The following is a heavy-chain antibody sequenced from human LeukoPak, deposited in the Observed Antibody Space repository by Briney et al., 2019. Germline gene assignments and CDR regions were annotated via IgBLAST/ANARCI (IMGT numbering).Heavy chain of an antibody. CDR2: IYTSGST. CDR3: ARDDGTYHFHY. CDR1: GGSVSGYY. J-gene: IGHJ4*02. Sequence: SETLSLTCTVSGGSVSGYYWSWIRQPPGKGLEWIGRIYTSGSTNYNPSLKSRVTMSVDTSKNQFSLKLSSVTAADTAFYYCARDDGTYHFHYWGQGTLVTVSS. D-gene: IGHD1-26*01. V-gene: IGHV4-4*07.